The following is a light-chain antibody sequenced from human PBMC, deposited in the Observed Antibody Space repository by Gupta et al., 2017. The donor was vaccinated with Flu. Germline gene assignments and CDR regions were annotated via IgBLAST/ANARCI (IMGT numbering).Light chain of an antibody. J-gene: IGKJ1*01. CDR2: AAS. V-gene: IGKV1-39*01. CDR3: QQSYSTPTWT. CDR1: QSVSRY. Sequence: SSLSASVGDRVTITCRASQSVSRYVNWYQQKPGKAPKLLIYAASSLQSGVPSRFSGSGYGTDFTLSISSLQSEDFATYYCQQSYSTPTWTFGQGTKVEIK.